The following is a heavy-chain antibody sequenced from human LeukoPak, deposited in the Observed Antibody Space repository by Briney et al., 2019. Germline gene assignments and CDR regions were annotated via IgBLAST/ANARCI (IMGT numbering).Heavy chain of an antibody. CDR1: GYTFTSYD. CDR2: INPNSGNT. J-gene: IGHJ4*02. V-gene: IGHV1-8*01. D-gene: IGHD3-10*01. CDR3: ARAGYYYGSGSYSPVDY. Sequence: GASVKVSCKASGYTFTSYDINWVRQATGQGLEWMGWINPNSGNTGYAQKFQGRVTMTRNTSISTAYMELSSLRSEDTAVYYCARAGYYYGSGSYSPVDYWGQGTLVTVSS.